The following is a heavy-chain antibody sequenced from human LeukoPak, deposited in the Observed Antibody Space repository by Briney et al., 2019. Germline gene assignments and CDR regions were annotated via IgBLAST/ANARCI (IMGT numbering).Heavy chain of an antibody. J-gene: IGHJ1*01. V-gene: IGHV3-23*01. D-gene: IGHD6-6*01. CDR1: GFTFSSYA. CDR3: AKGRIAARPLEYFQH. Sequence: GGSLRLSCAASGFTFSSYAMSWVRQASGKGLEWVSAISCSGGSTYYADSVKGRFTISRDNSKNTLYLQMNGLRAEDTAVYYCAKGRIAARPLEYFQHWGQGTLVTVSS. CDR2: ISCSGGST.